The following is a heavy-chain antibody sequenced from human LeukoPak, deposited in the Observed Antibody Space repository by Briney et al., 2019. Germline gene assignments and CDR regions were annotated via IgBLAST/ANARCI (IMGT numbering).Heavy chain of an antibody. CDR3: ARVIVSSATFDY. D-gene: IGHD3-16*02. CDR1: GGSFSGYY. J-gene: IGHJ4*02. CDR2: IYHSGST. V-gene: IGHV4-34*01. Sequence: PSETLSLTCAVYGGSFSGYYWSWIRQPPGKGLEWIGYIYHSGSTYYNPSLKSRVTISVDRSKNQFSLKLSSVTAADTAVYYCARVIVSSATFDYWGQGTLVTVSS.